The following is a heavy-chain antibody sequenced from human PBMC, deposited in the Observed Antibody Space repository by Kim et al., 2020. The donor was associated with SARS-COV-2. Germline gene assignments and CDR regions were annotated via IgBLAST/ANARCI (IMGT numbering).Heavy chain of an antibody. V-gene: IGHV4-39*01. D-gene: IGHD6-19*01. CDR2: IYYSGST. CDR1: GGSISSSSYY. CDR3: ARHRTPVAGWSNY. J-gene: IGHJ4*02. Sequence: SETLSLTCTVSGGSISSSSYYWGWIRQPPGKGLEWIGSIYYSGSTYYNPSLKSRVTISVDTSKNQFSLKLSSVTAADTAVYYCARHRTPVAGWSNYWGQGTLVTVSS.